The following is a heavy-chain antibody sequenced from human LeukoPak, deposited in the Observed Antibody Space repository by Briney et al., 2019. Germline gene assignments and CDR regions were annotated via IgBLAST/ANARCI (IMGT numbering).Heavy chain of an antibody. CDR3: ARASVRGVYNYYYYYYMDV. Sequence: SETLSLTCTVSGYSISSGYYWSWIRQPPGKGLEWIGYIYYSGSTNYNPSLKSRVTISVDTSKNQFSLKLSSVTAADTAVYYCARASVRGVYNYYYYYYMDVWGKGTTVTISS. CDR1: GYSISSGYY. V-gene: IGHV4-61*01. D-gene: IGHD3-10*01. J-gene: IGHJ6*03. CDR2: IYYSGST.